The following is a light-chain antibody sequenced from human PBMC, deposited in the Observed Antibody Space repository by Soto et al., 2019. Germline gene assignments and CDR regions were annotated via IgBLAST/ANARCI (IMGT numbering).Light chain of an antibody. CDR2: EGS. J-gene: IGLJ1*01. V-gene: IGLV2-23*03. Sequence: SVRNRAASGSGAPGEASTISCTGTSSDVGSYNLVSWYQQHPGKAPKLMIYEGSKRPSGVSNRFSGSKSGNTASLTISGLQAEDEADYYCCSYAGSSPFVYAFGTGTKVPVL. CDR3: CSYAGSSPFVYA. CDR1: SSDVGSYNL.